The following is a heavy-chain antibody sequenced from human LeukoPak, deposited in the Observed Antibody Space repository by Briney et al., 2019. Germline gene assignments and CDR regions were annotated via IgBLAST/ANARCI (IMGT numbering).Heavy chain of an antibody. CDR1: RFIFSNYW. CDR2: INQDGSEK. V-gene: IGHV3-7*01. D-gene: IGHD6-25*01. Sequence: GGSLRLSCAASRFIFSNYWMSWVRQAPGKGLEWVANINQDGSEKYYMDSVKGRFTISRDNAKNSLYLQMNSLRAEDTAVYYCARFRLFNWFDLWGQGTLVTVSS. CDR3: ARFRLFNWFDL. J-gene: IGHJ5*02.